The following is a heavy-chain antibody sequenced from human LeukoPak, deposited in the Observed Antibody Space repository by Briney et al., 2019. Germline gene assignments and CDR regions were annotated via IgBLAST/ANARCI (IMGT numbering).Heavy chain of an antibody. CDR3: AGVPWFDP. CDR1: GFTFSSYS. J-gene: IGHJ5*02. Sequence: GGSLRLSCAASGFTFSSYSMNWVRQAPGKGLEWVSSISSSSSYIHYADSVKGRLTISRDNAKNSLYLQMNSLRAEDTAVYYCAGVPWFDPWGQGTLVTVSS. V-gene: IGHV3-21*01. D-gene: IGHD6-6*01. CDR2: ISSSSSYI.